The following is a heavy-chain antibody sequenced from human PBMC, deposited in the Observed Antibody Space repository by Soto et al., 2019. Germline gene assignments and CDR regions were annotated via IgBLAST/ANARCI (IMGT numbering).Heavy chain of an antibody. Sequence: GGSLRLSCAASGFTFTNYAMNWVRQAPGKGLEWVSFISGSGGSADYADSVQGRFTISRDNSKNTLFLQVSSLRAEDTAIYYCAKDQTIFGVVPFDYWGQGTRVTVSS. D-gene: IGHD3-3*01. CDR2: ISGSGGSA. CDR3: AKDQTIFGVVPFDY. V-gene: IGHV3-23*01. CDR1: GFTFTNYA. J-gene: IGHJ4*02.